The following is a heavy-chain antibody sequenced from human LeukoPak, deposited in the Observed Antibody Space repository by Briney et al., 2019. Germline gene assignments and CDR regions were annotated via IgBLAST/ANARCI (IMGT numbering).Heavy chain of an antibody. D-gene: IGHD4-17*01. CDR1: GFTFSSYA. CDR3: AFDYGDYGVVNY. J-gene: IGHJ4*02. CDR2: ISDSGGST. Sequence: GGSLRLSCAASGFTFSSYAMSWVRQAPGKGLEWVSAISDSGGSTYYADSVKGRFTISRDNSKNTLYLQMNSLRAEDTAVYYCAFDYGDYGVVNYWGQGTLVTVSS. V-gene: IGHV3-23*01.